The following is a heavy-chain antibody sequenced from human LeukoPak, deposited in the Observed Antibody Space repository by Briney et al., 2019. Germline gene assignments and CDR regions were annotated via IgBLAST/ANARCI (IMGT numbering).Heavy chain of an antibody. J-gene: IGHJ1*01. V-gene: IGHV3-74*01. D-gene: IGHD3-10*01. CDR2: ISSDGSVT. CDR3: TRDGQFYDSGNFHSDLDS. CDR1: GFTFSSHW. Sequence: GGSLRLSCEASGFTFSSHWMHWVRQAPGKGLFWVSYISSDGSVTSYADSVKGRFTVSRDNSKNMLFLQMDSLRADDTAIYYCTRDGQFYDSGNFHSDLDSWGQGTLVTVS.